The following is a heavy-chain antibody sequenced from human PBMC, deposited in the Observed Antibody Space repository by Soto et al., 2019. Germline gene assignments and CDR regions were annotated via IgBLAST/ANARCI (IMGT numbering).Heavy chain of an antibody. Sequence: SGKVSFKASWYTFTSYDINWVRQAPGQGLEWMGWMNTNSGNTGYAQKFQGRVTMTRNTSISTAYMELSSLRSEDTAVYYCARVHKAAAGRRYYYGMDVWGQGTTVTVSS. CDR1: WYTFTSYD. CDR2: MNTNSGNT. V-gene: IGHV1-8*01. D-gene: IGHD6-13*01. CDR3: ARVHKAAAGRRYYYGMDV. J-gene: IGHJ6*02.